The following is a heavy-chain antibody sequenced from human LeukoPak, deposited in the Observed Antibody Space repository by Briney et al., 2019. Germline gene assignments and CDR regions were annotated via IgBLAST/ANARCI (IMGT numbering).Heavy chain of an antibody. D-gene: IGHD3-10*01. CDR2: INHSGST. J-gene: IGHJ6*03. Sequence: PSETLSLTCAVSGGSISSSNWWSWVRQPPGKGLEWIGEINHSGSTNYNPSLKSRVTISVDTSKNQFSLKLSSVTAADTAVYYCAREGSGSYYNFYYFYMDVWGKGTTVTISS. V-gene: IGHV4-4*02. CDR3: AREGSGSYYNFYYFYMDV. CDR1: GGSISSSNW.